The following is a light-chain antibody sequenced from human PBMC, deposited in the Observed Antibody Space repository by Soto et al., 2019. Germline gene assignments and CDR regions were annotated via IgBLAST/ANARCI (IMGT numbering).Light chain of an antibody. CDR3: QKYNTAPLT. J-gene: IGKJ4*01. CDR2: GAS. Sequence: DIQMTQSPSSLSASVGDRVSITCRASQGISNYLAWFQQQPGKVPKLLIYGASALQSGVPSRFSGSGYGTDFTLTISGLQPEDVATYYCQKYNTAPLTFGGGTKVDIK. CDR1: QGISNY. V-gene: IGKV1-27*01.